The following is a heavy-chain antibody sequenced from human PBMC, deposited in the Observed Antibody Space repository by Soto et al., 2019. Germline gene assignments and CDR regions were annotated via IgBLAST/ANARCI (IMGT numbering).Heavy chain of an antibody. CDR3: ARAYEGDYFDY. CDR1: GGSISSGGYS. J-gene: IGHJ4*02. Sequence: SETLSLTCAASGGSISSGGYSWSWIRQPPGKGLEWIGYIYHSGSTYYNPSLKSRVTISVDRSKNQFSLKLSSVTAADTAVYYCARAYEGDYFDYWGQGTLVTVSS. V-gene: IGHV4-30-2*01. CDR2: IYHSGST. D-gene: IGHD3-16*01.